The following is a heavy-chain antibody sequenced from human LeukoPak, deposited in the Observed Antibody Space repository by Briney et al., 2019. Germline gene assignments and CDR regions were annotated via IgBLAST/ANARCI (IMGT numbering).Heavy chain of an antibody. J-gene: IGHJ5*02. CDR2: ISNSGNYI. CDR1: GFTLSSYE. V-gene: IGHV3-48*03. CDR3: ARDSRLAAAWSAT. D-gene: IGHD6-13*01. Sequence: GGSLRLSCTASGFTLSSYEVNWVRQAPGKGLEWVSYISNSGNYISYADSVKGRFTVSRDIAKNSLYLQINSLRAEDTAVYYCARDSRLAAAWSATWGQGTLVTVSS.